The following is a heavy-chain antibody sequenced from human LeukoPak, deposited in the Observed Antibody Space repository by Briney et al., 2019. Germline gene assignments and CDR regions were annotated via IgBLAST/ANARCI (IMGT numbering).Heavy chain of an antibody. J-gene: IGHJ4*01. CDR2: VKEDGSDK. CDR3: ARDRGYVSFDY. V-gene: IGHV3-7*05. Sequence: PGGSLRLSCAASGFTFSSYWMAWVRQAPGKGLEWVASVKEDGSDKYYVDSVKGRFTISRDSAKTSLYLQMHSLRAEDTAVYYCARDRGYVSFDYWGHGTLLTVSS. CDR1: GFTFSSYW. D-gene: IGHD3-10*02.